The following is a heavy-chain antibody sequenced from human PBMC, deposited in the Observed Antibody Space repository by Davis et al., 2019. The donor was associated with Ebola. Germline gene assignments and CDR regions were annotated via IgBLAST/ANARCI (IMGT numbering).Heavy chain of an antibody. CDR2: IDSSSGYI. Sequence: VILGGSLRLSCAASGFPFSRYTMNWVRQAPGKGLEWVSSIDSSSGYIFYADSLKGRFTISRDNAKNSLFLQMNSLRAEDTAVYYCARADHIASSWPLDFWGQGILVTVFS. D-gene: IGHD6-13*01. CDR3: ARADHIASSWPLDF. V-gene: IGHV3-21*06. J-gene: IGHJ4*02. CDR1: GFPFSRYT.